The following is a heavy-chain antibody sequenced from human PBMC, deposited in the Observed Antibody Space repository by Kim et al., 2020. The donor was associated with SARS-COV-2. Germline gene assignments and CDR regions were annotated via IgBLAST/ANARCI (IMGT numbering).Heavy chain of an antibody. Sequence: GGSLRLSCAASGFRFSHHALHWVRQAPGRGLEWVASISHDGSNKRNADSVEGLFTISRDNSRNTSSLQLTSLRTEDTAVYYCVREAITSPDTRPVDYWGQGTLVTVSS. CDR1: GFRFSHHA. J-gene: IGHJ4*02. CDR2: ISHDGSNK. CDR3: VREAITSPDTRPVDY. V-gene: IGHV3-30*04.